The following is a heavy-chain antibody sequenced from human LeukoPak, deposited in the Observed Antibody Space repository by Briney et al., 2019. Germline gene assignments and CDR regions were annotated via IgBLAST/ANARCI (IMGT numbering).Heavy chain of an antibody. CDR1: GFSFSSYA. J-gene: IGHJ4*02. CDR2: ICGSSSST. CDR3: AKGSGGSCRSATDC. Sequence: GGSLRLSCAASGFSFSSYAMNWVRQAPGKGLEWVSVICGSSSSTYYVDSVKGRFTISRDNSKNTLYLQMNSLRAEDTAIYYCAKGSGGSCRSATDCWGQGTLVTVSS. D-gene: IGHD2-15*01. V-gene: IGHV3-23*01.